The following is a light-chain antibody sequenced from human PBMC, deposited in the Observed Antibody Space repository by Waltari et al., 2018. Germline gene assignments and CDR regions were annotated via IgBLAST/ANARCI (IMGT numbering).Light chain of an antibody. Sequence: QSALTQPASVSGTPGQSITISCTGTPSDVGNSDLVSWYQHHPGKAPKLLICEVIKRPSGVSSRFSGSKSGSTASLTISGLQPEDEADYYCCSYAGLGTYVFGSGTKVTVL. V-gene: IGLV2-23*02. CDR3: CSYAGLGTYV. CDR2: EVI. J-gene: IGLJ1*01. CDR1: PSDVGNSDL.